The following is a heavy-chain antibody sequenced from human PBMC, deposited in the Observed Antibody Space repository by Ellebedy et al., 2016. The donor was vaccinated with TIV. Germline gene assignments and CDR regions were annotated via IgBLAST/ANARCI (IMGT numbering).Heavy chain of an antibody. J-gene: IGHJ4*02. CDR3: ARDLQEYISSSYFDE. Sequence: GESLKISCAASGFTFTKYPMHWVRQVPGKGLEWVATISYDGTIEYYADSVKGRFTISRDNSKNTLFLQMSNMSAGDTAIFYCARDLQEYISSSYFDEWGQGTLVTVSS. D-gene: IGHD6-6*01. CDR2: ISYDGTIE. CDR1: GFTFTKYP. V-gene: IGHV3-30-3*01.